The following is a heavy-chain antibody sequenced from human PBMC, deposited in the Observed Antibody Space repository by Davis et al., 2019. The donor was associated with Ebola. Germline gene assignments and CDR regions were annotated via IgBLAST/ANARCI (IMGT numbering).Heavy chain of an antibody. Sequence: GESLKISCAASGFTLNYYSMNWVRQAPGKGLEWVSSISSSSSYIYYADSVKGRFTISRDNAKNSLYLQMNSLRAEDTAVYYCARDPLEWLYGWFDPWGQGTLVTVSS. CDR2: ISSSSSYI. CDR3: ARDPLEWLYGWFDP. J-gene: IGHJ5*02. CDR1: GFTLNYYS. D-gene: IGHD3-3*01. V-gene: IGHV3-21*01.